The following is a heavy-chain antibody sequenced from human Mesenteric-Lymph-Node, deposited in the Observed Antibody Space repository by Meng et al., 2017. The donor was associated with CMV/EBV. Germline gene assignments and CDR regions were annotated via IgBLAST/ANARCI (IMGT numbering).Heavy chain of an antibody. CDR3: ARVAYDPSAYYFDY. J-gene: IGHJ4*02. V-gene: IGHV1-69*10. CDR2: IIPILGIA. Sequence: SVQVSCKASAGTFSSYANSWVRRAPGQGLEWMGGIIPILGIANYAQKFQGRVTITADKSTSTPYMELSSLRSEDTAVYYCARVAYDPSAYYFDYWGQGTLVTVSS. CDR1: AGTFSSYA. D-gene: IGHD1-1*01.